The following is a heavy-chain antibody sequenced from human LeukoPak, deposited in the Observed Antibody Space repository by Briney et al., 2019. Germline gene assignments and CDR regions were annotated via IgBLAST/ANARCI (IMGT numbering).Heavy chain of an antibody. Sequence: GGSLRLSCAASGFTFNTYNMNWVRQAPGKGLEWVSSISSSKTDIYYADSVRGRFTIFRDNVKNSLYLQMNSLRAEDTAVYYCVREGRSISVWCSGGSCYDFDYWGQGTLVTVSS. CDR1: GFTFNTYN. V-gene: IGHV3-21*01. CDR2: ISSSKTDI. J-gene: IGHJ4*02. D-gene: IGHD2-15*01. CDR3: VREGRSISVWCSGGSCYDFDY.